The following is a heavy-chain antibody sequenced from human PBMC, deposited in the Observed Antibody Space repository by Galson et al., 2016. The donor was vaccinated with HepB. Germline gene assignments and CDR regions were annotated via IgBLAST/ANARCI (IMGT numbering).Heavy chain of an antibody. D-gene: IGHD3-3*01. J-gene: IGHJ4*02. V-gene: IGHV3-21*06. CDR2: ITTSSNYI. CDR1: GFTFSSYS. CDR3: ARVWSSNYYYDF. Sequence: SLRLSCAASGFTFSSYSMNWVRQAPGKGLEWVSSITTSSNYIYYADSVKGRFTISRDNAKNSLYLHMNSLRDEDTAVYYCARVWSSNYYYDFWGQGTLVTVSS.